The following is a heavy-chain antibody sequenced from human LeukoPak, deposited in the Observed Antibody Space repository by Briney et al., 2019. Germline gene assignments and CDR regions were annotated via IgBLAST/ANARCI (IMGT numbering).Heavy chain of an antibody. D-gene: IGHD3-10*01. Sequence: SETLSLTCTVSGGSISNSSYYWGWIRQPPGKGLEWIGSIYYSGSTYYNPSLKSRVTIPVDTSKNQFSLKLSSVTAADTAVYYCARPLWFGALYYYMDVWGKGTTVTVSS. J-gene: IGHJ6*03. CDR2: IYYSGST. V-gene: IGHV4-39*01. CDR1: GGSISNSSYY. CDR3: ARPLWFGALYYYMDV.